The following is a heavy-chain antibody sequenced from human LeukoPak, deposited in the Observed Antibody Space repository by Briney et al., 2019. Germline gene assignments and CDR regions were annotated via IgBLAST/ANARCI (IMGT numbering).Heavy chain of an antibody. Sequence: PSETLSLTCTVSRGSMSDYYWSWIRQSAGRGLEWIGRIHFSGSTNYNPSLKRRVTMSLDTSKKQVSLRLTSVIAADTAIYYCAREPTESTTAYWGQGALVTVSS. CDR3: AREPTESTTAY. J-gene: IGHJ4*02. CDR1: RGSMSDYY. D-gene: IGHD4-11*01. CDR2: IHFSGST. V-gene: IGHV4-4*07.